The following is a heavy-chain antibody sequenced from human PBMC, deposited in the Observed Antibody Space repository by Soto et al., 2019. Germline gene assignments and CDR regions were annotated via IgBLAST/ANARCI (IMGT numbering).Heavy chain of an antibody. D-gene: IGHD3-10*02. CDR2: IIPIFGTA. CDR3: AKLSPSASAVPY. CDR1: GGTFSTYA. Sequence: QVQLVQSGAEVKKPGSSVKVSCKASGGTFSTYAINWVRQAPGQGLEWMGGIIPIFGTAKYAQKFQGRVTITADEPTSTAYMELSSLSSEDTAVYYCAKLSPSASAVPYWGQGSLVTVSS. V-gene: IGHV1-69*12. J-gene: IGHJ4*02.